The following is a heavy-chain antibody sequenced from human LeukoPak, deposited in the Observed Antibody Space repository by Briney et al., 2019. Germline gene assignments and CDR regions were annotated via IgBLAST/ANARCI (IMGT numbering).Heavy chain of an antibody. J-gene: IGHJ4*02. D-gene: IGHD6-6*01. CDR3: ATEIQNIAGRVY. CDR1: GDSISSGSYY. Sequence: SETLSLTCTVSGDSISSGSYYWSWIRQPAGKGLEWIGRMYTSGSTYYNPSLKSRVSISVDTSKNQFSLNLSSVTAADTAVYYCATEIQNIAGRVYWGQGTLVTVSS. V-gene: IGHV4-61*02. CDR2: MYTSGST.